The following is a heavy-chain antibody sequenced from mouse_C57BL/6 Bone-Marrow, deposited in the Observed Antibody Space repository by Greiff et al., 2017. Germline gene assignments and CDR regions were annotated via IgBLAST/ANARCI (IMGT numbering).Heavy chain of an antibody. CDR2: INPNNGGT. Sequence: VQLQQSGPELVKPGASVKIPCKASGYTFTDYNMDWVKQSHGKSLEWIGDINPNNGGTIYNQKFKGKATLTVDKSSSTAYMELRGLTSEDTAGYYCARRDYGSSHWYFDVWGTGTTVTVSS. CDR1: GYTFTDYN. CDR3: ARRDYGSSHWYFDV. V-gene: IGHV1-18*01. D-gene: IGHD1-1*01. J-gene: IGHJ1*03.